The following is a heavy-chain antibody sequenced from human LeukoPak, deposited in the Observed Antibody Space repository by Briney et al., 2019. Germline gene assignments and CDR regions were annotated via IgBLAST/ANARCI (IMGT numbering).Heavy chain of an antibody. D-gene: IGHD6-19*01. CDR2: INPNSGGT. CDR1: GYTFTGYY. J-gene: IGHJ4*02. Sequence: ASVKVSCKASGYTFTGYYMHWVRQAPGQGLEWMGRINPNSGGTNYAQKFQGRVTMTRDTSISTAYMELSRLRSDDTAVYYCARDLKPVAGAGNGPDYWGQGTLGTGSS. V-gene: IGHV1-2*06. CDR3: ARDLKPVAGAGNGPDY.